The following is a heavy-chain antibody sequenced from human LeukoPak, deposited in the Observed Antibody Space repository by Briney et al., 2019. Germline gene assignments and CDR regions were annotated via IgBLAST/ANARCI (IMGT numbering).Heavy chain of an antibody. J-gene: IGHJ4*02. V-gene: IGHV4-39*01. Sequence: PSETLSLTCTVSGGSISSTSYYWAWIRQSPGKGLEWIGSIYYTGSTYYNPSPKSRVTISVDTSKNQFSLKVSSVTAADAAVYYCARPVSSSWYGGFDYWGQGTLVTVSS. D-gene: IGHD6-13*01. CDR3: ARPVSSSWYGGFDY. CDR1: GGSISSTSYY. CDR2: IYYTGST.